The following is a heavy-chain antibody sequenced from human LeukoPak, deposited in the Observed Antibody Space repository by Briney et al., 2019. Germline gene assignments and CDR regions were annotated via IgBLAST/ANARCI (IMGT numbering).Heavy chain of an antibody. CDR3: ARQRSLNYYYYYGMDV. D-gene: IGHD1-26*01. V-gene: IGHV1-69*13. CDR2: IIPIFGTA. Sequence: ASVKVTCKASGGTFSSQAISWVRQAPGQGLEWMGGIIPIFGTANYAQKFQGRVTITADESTSTAYIELSSLRSEDTAVYYCARQRSLNYYYYYGMDVWGQATTVTVSS. J-gene: IGHJ6*02. CDR1: GGTFSSQA.